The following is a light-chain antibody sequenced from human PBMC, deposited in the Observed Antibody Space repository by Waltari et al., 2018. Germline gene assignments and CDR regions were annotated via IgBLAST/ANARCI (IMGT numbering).Light chain of an antibody. CDR2: EVS. J-gene: IGLJ2*01. Sequence: QSALTQPPSASGSPGQSVTISCTGTSHDVGGSNYVSWYQQQPGNAPKLIIHEVSKRPSGVPDRFSGSKSANTASLTVSGLQADDEADYYCSSYAGSSNLVFGGGTKLTVL. V-gene: IGLV2-8*01. CDR1: SHDVGGSNY. CDR3: SSYAGSSNLV.